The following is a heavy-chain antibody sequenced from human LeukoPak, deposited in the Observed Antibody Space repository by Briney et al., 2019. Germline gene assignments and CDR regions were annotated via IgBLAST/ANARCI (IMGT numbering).Heavy chain of an antibody. V-gene: IGHV4-34*01. Sequence: PSETLSLTCAVYGGSFSGYYWSWIRQPPGKGLEWIGEINHSGSTNYNPSLKSRVTISVDTSKNQFSLKLSSVTAADTAVYYCARGTRIYGDYPYWGQGTLVTVSS. CDR3: ARGTRIYGDYPY. J-gene: IGHJ4*02. D-gene: IGHD4-17*01. CDR1: GGSFSGYY. CDR2: INHSGST.